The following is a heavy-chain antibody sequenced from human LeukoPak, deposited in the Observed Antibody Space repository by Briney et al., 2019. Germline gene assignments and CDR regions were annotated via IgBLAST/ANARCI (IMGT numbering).Heavy chain of an antibody. CDR2: ISGGGRST. V-gene: IGHV3-23*01. J-gene: IGHJ4*02. Sequence: GGSLRLSCAASGFTLSTCAMSWVRQTPGKGLEWVSTISGGGRSTDYADSVKGLFTISRDNSKNTLYLQMNSLRAEDTAVYYCARERYFDYWGQGTLVTVSS. CDR3: ARERYFDY. CDR1: GFTLSTCA.